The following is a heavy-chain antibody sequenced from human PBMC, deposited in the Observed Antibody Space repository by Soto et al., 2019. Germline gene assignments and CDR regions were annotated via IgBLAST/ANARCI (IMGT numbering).Heavy chain of an antibody. CDR1: GFTFSSYA. V-gene: IGHV3-23*01. CDR3: AKDATWWGLVVVAAMYFAY. J-gene: IGHJ4*02. D-gene: IGHD2-15*01. Sequence: GGSLRLSCAASGFTFSSYAMSWVRQAPGKGLEWVSAISGSGGSTYYADSVKGRFTISRDNSKNTLYLQMNSLRAEDTAVYYCAKDATWWGLVVVAAMYFAYWGQGTLVTVSS. CDR2: ISGSGGST.